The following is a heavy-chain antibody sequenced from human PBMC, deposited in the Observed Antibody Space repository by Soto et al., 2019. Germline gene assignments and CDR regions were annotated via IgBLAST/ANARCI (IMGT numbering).Heavy chain of an antibody. CDR1: GCNFTNYP. V-gene: IGHV1-18*04. D-gene: IGHD6-19*01. CDR3: ARKARAVCGLSYYGMDV. Sequence: GASVKVSCKASGCNFTNYPIHWVRQAPGQGLEWMGWISSYIGNTYYQHSANTEDAQKFQGRVSLTTETSTTTAYMELRGLRSDDKDVYYCARKARAVCGLSYYGMDVWGPGTTVTVSS. CDR2: ISSYIGNTYYQHSANT. J-gene: IGHJ6*02.